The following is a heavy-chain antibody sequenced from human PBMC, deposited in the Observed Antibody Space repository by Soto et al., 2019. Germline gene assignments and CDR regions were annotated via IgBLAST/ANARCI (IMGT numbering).Heavy chain of an antibody. V-gene: IGHV3-66*01. J-gene: IGHJ4*02. D-gene: IGHD4-4*01. Sequence: GGSLRLSCGVSGFTVSSKYMSWVRQAPGKGLEWVSVIYDVGTTYYADSVKGRFTISRDNSKNTVFLQMNSLRAEDTAVYYCARGMVVTTLLFDQWGQGIQVTVSS. CDR3: ARGMVVTTLLFDQ. CDR1: GFTVSSKY. CDR2: IYDVGTT.